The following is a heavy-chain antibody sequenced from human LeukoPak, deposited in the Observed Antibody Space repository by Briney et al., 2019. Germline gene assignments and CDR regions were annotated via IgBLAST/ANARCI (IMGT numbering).Heavy chain of an antibody. CDR3: ARNSPPSAKGYYYFDY. Sequence: SETLSLTCTVSGGSISSSSYYWGWIRQPPGKGLEWIGRIYYSGSTYYNPSLKSRVTISVDTSKNQFSLKLSSVTAADTAVYYCARNSPPSAKGYYYFDYWGQGTLVTVSS. CDR2: IYYSGST. V-gene: IGHV4-39*07. CDR1: GGSISSSSYY. D-gene: IGHD4-23*01. J-gene: IGHJ4*02.